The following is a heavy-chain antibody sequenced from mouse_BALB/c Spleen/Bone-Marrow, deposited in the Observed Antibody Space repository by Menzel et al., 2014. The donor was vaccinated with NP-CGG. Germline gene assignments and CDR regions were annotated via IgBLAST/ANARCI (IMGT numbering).Heavy chain of an antibody. V-gene: IGHV1S137*01. J-gene: IGHJ2*01. CDR3: ARDLDY. CDR2: ISTYYGDA. Sequence: QVQLKESGAELVRPGVSVKISCKGSGYTFTDYAVHWVKQSHAKSLEWIGVISTYYGDATYNQKFKGKATMTVDKSSSTAYMELARLTSEDSVIYYCARDLDYWGQGTTLTVSS. CDR1: GYTFTDYA.